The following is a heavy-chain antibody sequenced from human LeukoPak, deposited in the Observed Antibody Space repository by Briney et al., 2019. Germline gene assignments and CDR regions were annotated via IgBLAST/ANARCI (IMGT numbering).Heavy chain of an antibody. D-gene: IGHD2-15*01. CDR3: AREGWWSQFDY. J-gene: IGHJ4*02. CDR2: IYYSGST. CDR1: GGSISSYY. Sequence: SETLSLTCTVSGGSISSYYWNWIRQPPGKGLEWIGYIYYSGSTNYNPSLKSRVTISVDTSKNQFSLKLSSVTAADTAVYYCAREGWWSQFDYWGQGTLVTVSS. V-gene: IGHV4-59*01.